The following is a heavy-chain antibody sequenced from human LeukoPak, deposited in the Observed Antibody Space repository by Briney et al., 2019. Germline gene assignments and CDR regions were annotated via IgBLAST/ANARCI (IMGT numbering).Heavy chain of an antibody. CDR1: GFTFSGXG. D-gene: IGHD6-19*01. V-gene: IGHV3-30*18. J-gene: IGHJ4*02. CDR2: ISYDGTNK. CDR3: AKSPVSSGWHSDF. Sequence: GGSLRLSCAASGFTFSGXGXHWVRQAPGKGXXXXXXISYDGTNKYYADSVKGRFTISRDNSKNTVYLQMNSLRAEDTAVYYCAKSPVSSGWHSDFWGQGTRVTVSS.